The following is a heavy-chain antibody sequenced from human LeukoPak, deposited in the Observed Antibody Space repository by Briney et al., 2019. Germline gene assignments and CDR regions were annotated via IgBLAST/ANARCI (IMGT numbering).Heavy chain of an antibody. CDR2: ISGYNGNT. CDR3: ARDGGDYGHSNDGFDI. D-gene: IGHD4-17*01. V-gene: IGHV1-18*01. J-gene: IGHJ3*02. CDR1: GYTFTSYG. Sequence: ASVKVSCKVSGYTFTSYGITWVRQAPGQGLEWMGWISGYNGNTNYAQNLQGRVIMTTDTSTSTAYMELRTLRSDDTAVYYCARDGGDYGHSNDGFDIWGQGTMVTVSS.